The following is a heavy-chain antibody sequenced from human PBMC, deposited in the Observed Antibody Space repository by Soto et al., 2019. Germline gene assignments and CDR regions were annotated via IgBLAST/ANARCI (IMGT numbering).Heavy chain of an antibody. CDR2: INPSGGHT. CDR1: GNTFSNYY. V-gene: IGHV1-46*03. D-gene: IGHD2-21*02. J-gene: IGHJ4*02. CDR3: ARGGHVVVVTAAFDY. Sequence: QVQLVQSGAEVKKPGASVKVSCKASGNTFSNYYIHWVRQAPGQGLEWMGTINPSGGHTTYAQKFLGRVTITRDTSTSTLYMELTSLRSEDTAVYFCARGGHVVVVTAAFDYWGQGTLVTVSS.